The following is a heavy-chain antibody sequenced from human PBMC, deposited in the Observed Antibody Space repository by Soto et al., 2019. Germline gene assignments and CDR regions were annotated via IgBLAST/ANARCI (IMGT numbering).Heavy chain of an antibody. V-gene: IGHV1-8*01. CDR2: MNPNSGNT. CDR3: ALSSTTEDAFDI. D-gene: IGHD1-26*01. Sequence: QVQLVQSGAEVKKPGASVKVSCKASGYTFTSYDINWVRQATGQGLEWMGWMNPNSGNTGYAQKFQGRVTMTRNTSIGTAYMELGSLSSEDTAVYYCALSSTTEDAFDIWGQGTMVTVSS. J-gene: IGHJ3*02. CDR1: GYTFTSYD.